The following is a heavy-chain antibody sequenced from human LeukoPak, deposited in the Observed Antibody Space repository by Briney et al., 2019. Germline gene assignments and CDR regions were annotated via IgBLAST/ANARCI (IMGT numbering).Heavy chain of an antibody. CDR2: IYFSGTT. D-gene: IGHD3-10*01. CDR1: GGSISSSSYH. V-gene: IGHV4-39*02. CDR3: AREKYYYGSGSHHLDY. Sequence: SETLSLTCTVSGGSISSSSYHWGWIRQPPGQGLEWIGSIYFSGTTFYNPSLKSRVTISVDTSKNQFSLKVSSVTAADTAVYYCAREKYYYGSGSHHLDYWGQGTLVTVSS. J-gene: IGHJ4*02.